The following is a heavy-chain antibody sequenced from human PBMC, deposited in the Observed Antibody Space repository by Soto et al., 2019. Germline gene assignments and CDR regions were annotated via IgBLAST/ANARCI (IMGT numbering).Heavy chain of an antibody. Sequence: ASVKVSCKASGDSFSKYTVNWVRQAPRQGLEWMGGIIPRFGTTNYAPTLQDRVTITADESMNTVYMELSSLRSEDTALYYCARGRGLYNSGRSQLDSWGQGTLVTVSS. CDR2: IIPRFGTT. CDR1: GDSFSKYT. CDR3: ARGRGLYNSGRSQLDS. D-gene: IGHD1-1*01. J-gene: IGHJ4*02. V-gene: IGHV1-69*13.